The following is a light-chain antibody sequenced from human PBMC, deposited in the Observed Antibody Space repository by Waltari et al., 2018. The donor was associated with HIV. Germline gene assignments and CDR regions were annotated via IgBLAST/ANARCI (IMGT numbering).Light chain of an antibody. Sequence: SSELTQDPAVSVALGQTVRITCQGDSLRSYYASWYQQKPRQAPVLVIYGKNNRPSGIPDRFSGSYSGNTASLTITGAQAEDEADYYCNSRDSSGNHLVFGGGTKLTVL. CDR1: SLRSYY. V-gene: IGLV3-19*01. CDR2: GKN. CDR3: NSRDSSGNHLV. J-gene: IGLJ2*01.